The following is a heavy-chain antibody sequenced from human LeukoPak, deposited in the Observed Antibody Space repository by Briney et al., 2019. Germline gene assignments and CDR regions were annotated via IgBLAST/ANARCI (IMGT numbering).Heavy chain of an antibody. V-gene: IGHV1-69*04. J-gene: IGHJ2*01. D-gene: IGHD4-23*01. CDR2: IIPFLGVV. CDR1: GGTLISYA. CDR3: ARGHGGNTDWYFDL. Sequence: SVKVSFKASGGTLISYAINWVRQAPGQGLEWMGRIIPFLGVVNYAQKFQGRVTITADKSTSTVYMELTGLRSEDTAVYYCARGHGGNTDWYFDLWGRGTLVTVSS.